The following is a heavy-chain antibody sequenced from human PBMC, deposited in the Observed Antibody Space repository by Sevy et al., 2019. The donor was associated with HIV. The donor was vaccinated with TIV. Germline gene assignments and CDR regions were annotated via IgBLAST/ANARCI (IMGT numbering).Heavy chain of an antibody. J-gene: IGHJ4*02. CDR2: ISGSGGNT. CDR3: AKVPRYCSGGSCFGGYFDY. Sequence: GGSLRLSCAASGFTFSSYAMSWVRQAPGKGLEWVSTISGSGGNTYYADSVKGRFTNSRDNSKNTLYLQMNSLRAEDTALYFCAKVPRYCSGGSCFGGYFDYWGQGTLVTVSS. D-gene: IGHD2-15*01. V-gene: IGHV3-23*01. CDR1: GFTFSSYA.